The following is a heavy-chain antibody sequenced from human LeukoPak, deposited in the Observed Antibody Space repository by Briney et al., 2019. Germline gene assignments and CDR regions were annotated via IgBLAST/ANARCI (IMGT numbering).Heavy chain of an antibody. CDR1: GYTFTSYA. CDR3: ARGGFGEFPNWFDP. Sequence: ASVKVSCKASGYTFTSYAMIWERQAPGHGLEWIVWINTNTGNPTYAQGFTGRFVFSLDTSVSTAYLQICSLKAEDTAVYYCARGGFGEFPNWFDPWGQGTLVTVSS. D-gene: IGHD3-10*01. V-gene: IGHV7-4-1*01. CDR2: INTNTGNP. J-gene: IGHJ5*02.